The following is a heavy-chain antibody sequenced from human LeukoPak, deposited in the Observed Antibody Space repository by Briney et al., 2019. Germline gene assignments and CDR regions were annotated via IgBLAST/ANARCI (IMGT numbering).Heavy chain of an antibody. V-gene: IGHV1-18*01. J-gene: IGHJ4*02. CDR2: ISAYNGNT. CDR1: GYTFTSYG. CDR3: ARAGYSSGWYSGTNYFDY. D-gene: IGHD6-19*01. Sequence: GASVKVSCKASGYTFTSYGISWVRQAPGQGLEWMGWISAYNGNTNYAQKLQGRVTMTTDTSTSTAYMELRSLRSDDTAVYYCARAGYSSGWYSGTNYFDYWGQGALVTVSS.